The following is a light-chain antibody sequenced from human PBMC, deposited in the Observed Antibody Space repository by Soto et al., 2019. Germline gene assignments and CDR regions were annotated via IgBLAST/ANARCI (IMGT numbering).Light chain of an antibody. CDR2: EGS. V-gene: IGLV2-23*01. CDR3: CSYAGSSTWV. CDR1: SSDVGSYNL. Sequence: QSALTQPASVSGSPGQSITISCTGTSSDVGSYNLVSWYQHHPGKAPKLMIYEGSKRPSGVSNRFSGSKSANTASLTISGLQAEDEADYYCCSYAGSSTWVFGGGTKLTVL. J-gene: IGLJ3*02.